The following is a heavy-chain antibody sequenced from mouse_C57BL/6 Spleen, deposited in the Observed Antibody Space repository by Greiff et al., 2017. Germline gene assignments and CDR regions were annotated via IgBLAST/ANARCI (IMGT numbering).Heavy chain of an antibody. CDR3: ARRGARPLDY. Sequence: VQLQQPGAELVKPGASVKLSCKASGYTFTSYWMQWVKQRPGQGLEWIGEIDPSDSYTNYNQKLKGKATLTVDTSSSTAYMQLSSLTSEASAVYYCARRGARPLDYWGQGTTLTVSS. D-gene: IGHD3-1*01. V-gene: IGHV1-50*01. J-gene: IGHJ2*01. CDR2: IDPSDSYT. CDR1: GYTFTSYW.